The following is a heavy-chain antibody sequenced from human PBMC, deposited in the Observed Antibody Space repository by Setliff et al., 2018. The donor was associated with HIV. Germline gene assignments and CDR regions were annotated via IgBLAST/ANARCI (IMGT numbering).Heavy chain of an antibody. CDR2: IHTSGST. CDR1: GDSMSGYY. Sequence: ETLSLTCAVSGDSMSGYYWSWIRQSPGKKLEWIGYIHTSGSTNYNPSLKSRVTISLDTSKNEFSLRLTSVTAADTAVYYCASEARTRSTYYYSMDVWGKGTTVTVSS. J-gene: IGHJ6*03. V-gene: IGHV4-4*08. CDR3: ASEARTRSTYYYSMDV. D-gene: IGHD2-2*01.